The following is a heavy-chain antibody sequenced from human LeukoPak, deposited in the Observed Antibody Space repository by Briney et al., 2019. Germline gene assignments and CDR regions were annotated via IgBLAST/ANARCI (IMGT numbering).Heavy chain of an antibody. D-gene: IGHD1-26*01. Sequence: PGGSLRLSCAASGFMFSNFAMSWARQAPGKGLEWVSAISGSGGSTYYADSVKGRFTISRDNSKNTLYLQVNSLRAEDTAVYYCAKGGKWDVTPFDYWGQGTLVTVSS. J-gene: IGHJ4*02. CDR2: ISGSGGST. CDR1: GFMFSNFA. V-gene: IGHV3-23*01. CDR3: AKGGKWDVTPFDY.